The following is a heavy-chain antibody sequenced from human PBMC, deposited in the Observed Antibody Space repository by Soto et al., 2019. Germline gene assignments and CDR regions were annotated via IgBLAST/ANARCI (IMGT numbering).Heavy chain of an antibody. D-gene: IGHD3-22*01. J-gene: IGHJ4*02. CDR3: TRLGGFYQALDS. V-gene: IGHV4-39*01. CDR2: IYYSGST. Sequence: PSETLSLTCTVSGGSISSSSYYWGWIRQPPGKGLEWIGSIYYSGSTYYNPSLKSRVTISVDTSKNQFSLKLSSVTAADTAVYYCTRLGGFYQALDSWGQGVLVT. CDR1: GGSISSSSYY.